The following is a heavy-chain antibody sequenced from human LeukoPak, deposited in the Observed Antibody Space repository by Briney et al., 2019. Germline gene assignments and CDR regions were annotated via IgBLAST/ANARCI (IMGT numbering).Heavy chain of an antibody. Sequence: GRSLRLSCAASGFTFSGYAMHWVRQAPGKGLEWVAVISYDGSNEYYADSVKGRFAISRDNSKNTLYLQMNSLSVEDTAVYYCARVGYYASGPFSYFDYWGQGTLVTVSS. J-gene: IGHJ4*02. CDR1: GFTFSGYA. CDR2: ISYDGSNE. V-gene: IGHV3-30*09. D-gene: IGHD3-10*01. CDR3: ARVGYYASGPFSYFDY.